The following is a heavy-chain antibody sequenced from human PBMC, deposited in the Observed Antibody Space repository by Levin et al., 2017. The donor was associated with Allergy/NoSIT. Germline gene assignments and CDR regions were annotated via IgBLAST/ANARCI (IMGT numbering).Heavy chain of an antibody. CDR2: ISYHGSNK. D-gene: IGHD3/OR15-3a*01. V-gene: IGHV3-30*18. Sequence: GGSLRLSCAASGFTFSSYGMHWVRQAPGKGLEWVAIISYHGSNKYYADSVQGRFTISRDDSKNTLYLQMNSLRAEDTAVYYCAKNMGLGSDYWGQGTLVTVSS. J-gene: IGHJ4*02. CDR1: GFTFSSYG. CDR3: AKNMGLGSDY.